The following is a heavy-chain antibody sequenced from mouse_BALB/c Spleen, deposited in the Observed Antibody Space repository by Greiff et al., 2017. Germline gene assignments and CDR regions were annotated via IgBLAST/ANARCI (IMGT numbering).Heavy chain of an antibody. D-gene: IGHD2-1*01. Sequence: EVQVVESGGGLVQPGGSLKLSCAASGFTFSSYGMSWVRQTPDKRLELVATINSNGGSTYYPDSVKGRFTISRDNAKNTLYLQMSSLKSEDTAMYYCARDYGNYEGAWFAYWGQGTLVTVSA. V-gene: IGHV5-6-3*01. CDR1: GFTFSSYG. CDR3: ARDYGNYEGAWFAY. CDR2: INSNGGST. J-gene: IGHJ3*01.